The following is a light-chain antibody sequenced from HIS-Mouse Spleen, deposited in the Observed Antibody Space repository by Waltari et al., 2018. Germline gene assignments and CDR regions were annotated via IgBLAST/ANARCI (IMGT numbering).Light chain of an antibody. CDR2: EDS. V-gene: IGLV3-10*01. CDR3: YSTDSSGNHRV. Sequence: SYELTQPPSVSVSPGQPARITCSGDELPKKYAYWYQQTSGPAPWLVIHEDSKRPSGIPERFSGSSSGTMATLTISGAQVEDEADYYCYSTDSSGNHRVFGGGTKLTVL. CDR1: ELPKKY. J-gene: IGLJ2*01.